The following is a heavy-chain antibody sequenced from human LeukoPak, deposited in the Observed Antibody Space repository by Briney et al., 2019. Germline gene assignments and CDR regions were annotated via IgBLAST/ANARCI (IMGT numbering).Heavy chain of an antibody. CDR3: STETAGNY. J-gene: IGHJ4*02. D-gene: IGHD3-10*01. CDR2: YDPEDDER. Sequence: ASVKVSCKAFGHTLRDLSILWVRQAPGEGLEWMGGYDPEDDERIYSEKFLGRVTLTEDTSTDTAYMELTSLRSDDTAVYYCSTETAGNYWGQGTLVTVSS. CDR1: GHTLRDLS. V-gene: IGHV1-24*01.